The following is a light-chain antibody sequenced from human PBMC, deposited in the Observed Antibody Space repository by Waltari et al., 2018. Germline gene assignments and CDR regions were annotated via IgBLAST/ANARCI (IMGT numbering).Light chain of an antibody. V-gene: IGKV1-33*01. Sequence: DIQMTQSPSSLSASVGARLTITCPAIHAISNYLIWYAQKPGKAPKLLIYDASNLERGIPSSVSGGVSGTDFTFNISILQPEDIATYYCQQYGGLPTFGGGTKVEIK. CDR1: HAISNY. J-gene: IGKJ4*01. CDR2: DAS. CDR3: QQYGGLPT.